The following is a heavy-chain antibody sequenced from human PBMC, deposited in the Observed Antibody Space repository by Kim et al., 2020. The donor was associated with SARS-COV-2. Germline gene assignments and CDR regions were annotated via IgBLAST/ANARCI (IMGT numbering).Heavy chain of an antibody. D-gene: IGHD3-3*01. V-gene: IGHV3-23*01. Sequence: GGSLRLSCAASGFTFSSCAMSWVRQAPGKGLEWVSAISGSGGSTYYADSVKGRFTISRDNSKNTLYLQMNSLRAEDTAVYYCARDPYYDFWSGYYFVYWGQGTLVTVSS. CDR3: ARDPYYDFWSGYYFVY. J-gene: IGHJ4*02. CDR2: ISGSGGST. CDR1: GFTFSSCA.